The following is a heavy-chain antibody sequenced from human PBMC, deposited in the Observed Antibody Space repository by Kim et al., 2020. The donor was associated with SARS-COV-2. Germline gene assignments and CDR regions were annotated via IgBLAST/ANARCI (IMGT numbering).Heavy chain of an antibody. V-gene: IGHV4-34*01. J-gene: IGHJ4*02. Sequence: YNPSLKSRVTYTIDTSNNQFFLKVTSVTAADTAVYYCARNDILTGYPPDYWGQGTQVIVSS. D-gene: IGHD3-9*01. CDR3: ARNDILTGYPPDY.